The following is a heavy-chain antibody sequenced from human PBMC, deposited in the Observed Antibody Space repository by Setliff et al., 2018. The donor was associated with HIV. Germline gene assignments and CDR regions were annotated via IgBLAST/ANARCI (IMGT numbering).Heavy chain of an antibody. CDR2: IWHDASKK. Sequence: PGGSLRLSCAASGFTFNSYGMHWVRQAPGKGLEWVALIWHDASKKEYADSVKGRFNILRDDSKNTLYLQMNSLRAEDTAVYYCAKDQGITVGAAVYYYFYAMDVWGQGTSVTVSS. CDR1: GFTFNSYG. J-gene: IGHJ6*02. CDR3: AKDQGITVGAAVYYYFYAMDV. D-gene: IGHD6-19*01. V-gene: IGHV3-33*06.